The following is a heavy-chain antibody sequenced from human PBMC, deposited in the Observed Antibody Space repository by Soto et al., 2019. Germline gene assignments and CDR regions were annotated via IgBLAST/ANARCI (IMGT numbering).Heavy chain of an antibody. D-gene: IGHD2-2*01. CDR3: TSGSEYCSSTSCYLDI. CDR1: GYTFTSYD. V-gene: IGHV1-8*01. CDR2: MNPNSGNT. Sequence: GASVKVSCKASGYTFTSYDINCVRQATGQGLEWMGWMNPNSGNTGYAQKFQGRVTMTRNTSISTAYMELSSLRSEDTAVYYCTSGSEYCSSTSCYLDIWGQGTMVTVSS. J-gene: IGHJ3*02.